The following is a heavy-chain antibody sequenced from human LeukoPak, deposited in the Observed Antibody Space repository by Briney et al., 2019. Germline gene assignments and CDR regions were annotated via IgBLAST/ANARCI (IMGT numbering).Heavy chain of an antibody. CDR2: VYTSGTT. D-gene: IGHD6-6*01. V-gene: IGHV4-4*07. J-gene: IGHJ5*02. Sequence: SETLSLTCTVSGGSISNSYWSWIRQPAGKGLEWIGCVYTSGTTNYNPSLKSRVTMSIDTSKKQFSLKLNSVTAADTAVYYCARLATLSTIAARGRSWFDPWGQGTLVTVSS. CDR3: ARLATLSTIAARGRSWFDP. CDR1: GGSISNSY.